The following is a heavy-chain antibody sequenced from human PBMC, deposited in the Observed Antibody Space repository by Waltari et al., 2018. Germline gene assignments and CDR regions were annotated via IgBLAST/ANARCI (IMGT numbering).Heavy chain of an antibody. D-gene: IGHD5-12*01. J-gene: IGHJ5*02. CDR3: AVYLRSSPFDP. CDR2: INSDGSTT. V-gene: IGHV3-74*01. CDR1: GFPFSGDW. Sequence: EVQLVESGGGLVQHGGSLRLSCSASGFPFSGDWMPWVRQAPGKGLVGVSRINSDGSTTGYADSVKGRFTISRDNTKNTLSLQMNSLRDEDTAVYYCAVYLRSSPFDPWGQGTLVTVSS.